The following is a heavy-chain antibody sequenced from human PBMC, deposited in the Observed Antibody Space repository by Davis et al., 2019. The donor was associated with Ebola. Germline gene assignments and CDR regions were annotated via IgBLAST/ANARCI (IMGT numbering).Heavy chain of an antibody. Sequence: PSETLSLTCTVSGASISSYYWSWIRQPPGKGLEWIGYRYYSGSTKYNPSLNSRVTISVDTSKSEFSLRVSSVTAADTAVYYCARGRYDLWSGYNLFDYWGQGTLVTVSS. J-gene: IGHJ4*02. CDR2: RYYSGST. D-gene: IGHD3-3*01. V-gene: IGHV4-59*01. CDR3: ARGRYDLWSGYNLFDY. CDR1: GASISSYY.